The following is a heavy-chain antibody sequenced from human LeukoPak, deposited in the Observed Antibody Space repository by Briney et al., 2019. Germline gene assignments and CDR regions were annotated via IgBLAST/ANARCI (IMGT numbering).Heavy chain of an antibody. CDR3: ARVKGAAVDY. J-gene: IGHJ4*02. CDR2: TYYRSKWYN. CDR1: XXXXXXNXXT. Sequence: LXLXCAISXXXXXXNXXTWXXXRXXPXXXXXWLGRTYYRSKWYNDYALSVKSRITIDPDTSKNQFSLQLNSVTPEDTAVYFCARVKGAAVDYWGQGTLVTVSS. D-gene: IGHD6-13*01. V-gene: IGHV6-1*01.